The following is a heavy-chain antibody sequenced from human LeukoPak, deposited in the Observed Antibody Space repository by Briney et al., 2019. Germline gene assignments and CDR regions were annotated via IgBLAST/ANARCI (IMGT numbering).Heavy chain of an antibody. J-gene: IGHJ4*02. CDR2: IYRGDNT. D-gene: IGHD6-19*01. Sequence: PGGSLRLSCAASGFAVSSNHMNWVRQAPGKGLEWVAIIYRGDNTYYADSVKGRFTISRDNSENTLYLQMNSLRGEDTAVYYCARGAEAGPFYFASWGQGTLVTVSS. CDR3: ARGAEAGPFYFAS. CDR1: GFAVSSNH. V-gene: IGHV3-53*01.